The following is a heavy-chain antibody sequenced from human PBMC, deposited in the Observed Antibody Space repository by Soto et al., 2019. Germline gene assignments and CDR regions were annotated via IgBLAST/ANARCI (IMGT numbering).Heavy chain of an antibody. D-gene: IGHD1-26*01. CDR1: GYTFTGYH. V-gene: IGHV1-2*02. CDR3: AGGVLSGSYYNGFDP. Sequence: ASVKVSCKASGYTFTGYHMHWVRQAPGQGLEWMGWINPNSGGTDYAQKFQGRVTMTRDTSISTAYMELSRLRSDEKAVYYCAGGVLSGSYYNGFDPWGQGTPVTVSS. CDR2: INPNSGGT. J-gene: IGHJ5*02.